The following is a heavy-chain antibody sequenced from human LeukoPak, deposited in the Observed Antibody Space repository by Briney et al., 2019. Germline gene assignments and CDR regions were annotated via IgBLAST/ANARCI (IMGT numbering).Heavy chain of an antibody. D-gene: IGHD6-19*01. V-gene: IGHV4-59*01. CDR1: GGSISTYY. Sequence: SETLSLTCTVSGGSISTYYWSWIRQPPGKGLEWIGYIYYSGNTNYNPSLKSRVTISVDTSKNQFPLKLSSVTAADTAVYYCARLFRGGGGGWPDYWGQGTLVTVSS. J-gene: IGHJ4*02. CDR3: ARLFRGGGGGWPDY. CDR2: IYYSGNT.